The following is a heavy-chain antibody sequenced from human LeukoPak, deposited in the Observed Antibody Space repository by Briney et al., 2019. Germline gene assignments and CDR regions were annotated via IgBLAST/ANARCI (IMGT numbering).Heavy chain of an antibody. CDR2: ISWNSGSI. J-gene: IGHJ3*02. V-gene: IGHV3-9*03. CDR3: AKGDTAMVSAFDI. Sequence: LRLSCAASGFTFDDYAMHWVRQAPGKGLEWASGISWNSGSIGYADSVKGRFTISRDNAKNSLYLQMNSLRAEDMALYYCAKGDTAMVSAFDIWGQGTMVTVSS. D-gene: IGHD5-18*01. CDR1: GFTFDDYA.